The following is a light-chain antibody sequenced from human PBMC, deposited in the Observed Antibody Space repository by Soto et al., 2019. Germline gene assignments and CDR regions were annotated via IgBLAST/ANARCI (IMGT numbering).Light chain of an antibody. J-gene: IGKJ4*01. Sequence: DIQMTQSPSSLSASVGDRVTITCRASQSISSYLNWYQQKPGKAPKLLIYAASSLQSGVPSGFSGSGSGTDFTLTISSLQPEDFATYYCQQSYSTLPLTFGGGTKVDIK. CDR1: QSISSY. CDR3: QQSYSTLPLT. V-gene: IGKV1-39*01. CDR2: AAS.